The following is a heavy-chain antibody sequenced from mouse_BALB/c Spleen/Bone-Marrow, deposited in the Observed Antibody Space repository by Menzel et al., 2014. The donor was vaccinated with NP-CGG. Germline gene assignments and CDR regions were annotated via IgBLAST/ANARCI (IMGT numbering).Heavy chain of an antibody. D-gene: IGHD2-14*01. J-gene: IGHJ2*02. CDR1: GFNIKDTY. V-gene: IGHV14-3*02. CDR3: ARYRLGTYCAY. CDR2: VDPANGNT. Sequence: VQLQQSGAELVKPGASVKLSCTASGFNIKDTYMHWVKQRPEQGLEWIGRVDPANGNTKYDPKFQGKATITADTSSNTAYLQLSSLTSEATAFYYCARYRLGTYCAYRGQGTSLTVSS.